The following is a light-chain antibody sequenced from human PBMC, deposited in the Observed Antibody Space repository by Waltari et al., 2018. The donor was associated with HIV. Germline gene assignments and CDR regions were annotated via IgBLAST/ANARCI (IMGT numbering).Light chain of an antibody. CDR1: TGDIVSTNF. J-gene: IGLJ2*01. Sequence: ALTQPPSASGSPGQSVTISCPGATGDIVSTNFVSWSQQHPGKAPKLMLYEVNKRPSGVSHRFSGAKSGSVASLTVSGLQADDEADYYCSSYAGRDIRVVFGGGTKLTVL. CDR2: EVN. CDR3: SSYAGRDIRVV. V-gene: IGLV2-8*01.